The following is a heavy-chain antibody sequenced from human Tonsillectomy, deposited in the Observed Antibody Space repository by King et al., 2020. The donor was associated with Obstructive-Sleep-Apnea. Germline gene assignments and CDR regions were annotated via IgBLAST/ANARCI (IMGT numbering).Heavy chain of an antibody. V-gene: IGHV3-21*01. J-gene: IGHJ4*02. Sequence: VQLVESGGGLVKPGGSLRLLCATSGFTFSSHTMNWVRQAPGKGLEWVSSITSSSTYIYYADSVKGRFTISRDNAKNSLYLQLSSLRAEDTAVYYCARGNYDILTDYYDLNYRGQGTLVTVSS. D-gene: IGHD3-9*01. CDR3: ARGNYDILTDYYDLNY. CDR1: GFTFSSHT. CDR2: ITSSSTYI.